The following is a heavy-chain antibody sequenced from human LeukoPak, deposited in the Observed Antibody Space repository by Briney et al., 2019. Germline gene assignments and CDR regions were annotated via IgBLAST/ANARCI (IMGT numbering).Heavy chain of an antibody. Sequence: ASVKVSCKASGYTFTDYYMHWVRQAPGQGLEWMGWTNPNSGGTNYAQKFQGRVTITRNTSISTAYMELSSLRSEDTAVYYCARGSSGWYVHYYYYMDVWGKGTTVTVSS. J-gene: IGHJ6*03. CDR3: ARGSSGWYVHYYYYMDV. D-gene: IGHD6-19*01. V-gene: IGHV1-2*02. CDR1: GYTFTDYY. CDR2: TNPNSGGT.